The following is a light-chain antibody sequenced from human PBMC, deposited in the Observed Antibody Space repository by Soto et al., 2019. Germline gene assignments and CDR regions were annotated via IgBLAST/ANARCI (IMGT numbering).Light chain of an antibody. CDR2: DVT. CDR1: SSDVGGYNF. V-gene: IGLV2-14*03. CDR3: SSYTDTVTFGVV. Sequence: QSALTQPASVSGSPGQSITISCTGTSSDVGGYNFVSWYQQHPGKAPKLMIYDVTNRPSGVSSRFSGSRSVNTASLTISGLQSEDEADYYCSSYTDTVTFGVVFGGVTKLTVL. J-gene: IGLJ2*01.